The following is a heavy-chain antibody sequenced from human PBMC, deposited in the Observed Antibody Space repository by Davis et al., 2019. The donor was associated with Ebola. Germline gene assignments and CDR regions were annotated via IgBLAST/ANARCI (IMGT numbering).Heavy chain of an antibody. J-gene: IGHJ5*02. CDR2: IYYSGST. D-gene: IGHD3-10*01. Sequence: PSETLSLTCTVSGGSISSSSYYWGWIRQPPGKGLEWIGSIYYSGSTYYNPSLKSRVTISVDTSKNQFSLKLSSVTAADTAVYYCARLRVGDWFDPWGQGTLVTVSS. CDR1: GGSISSSSYY. V-gene: IGHV4-39*01. CDR3: ARLRVGDWFDP.